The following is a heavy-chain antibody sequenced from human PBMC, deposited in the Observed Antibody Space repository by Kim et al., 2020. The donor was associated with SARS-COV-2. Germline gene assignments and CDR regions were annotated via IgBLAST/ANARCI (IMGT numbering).Heavy chain of an antibody. J-gene: IGHJ4*01. CDR3: AKDPAYDILSGYYDY. V-gene: IGHV3-11*05. D-gene: IGHD3-9*01. CDR2: ISSRSRDT. CDR1: GFTFSDYF. Sequence: GGSLRLSCAASGFTFSDYFMSWNRQAPGKGLEWVSYISSRSRDTNYADSVKGRFTISRDNAKNSLYLQMNSLTAEDTAVYYCAKDPAYDILSGYYDYWG.